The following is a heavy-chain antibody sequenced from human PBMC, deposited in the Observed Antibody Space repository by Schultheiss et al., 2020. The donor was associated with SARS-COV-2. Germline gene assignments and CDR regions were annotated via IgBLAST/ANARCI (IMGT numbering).Heavy chain of an antibody. CDR3: ARDHRGTGLPWFDP. Sequence: SETLSLTCTVSGGSISSGGYYWSWIRQHPGKGLEWIGYIYYSGSTYYNPSLKSRVTISVDTSKNQFSLKLSSVTAADTAVYYCARDHRGTGLPWFDPWGQGTLVTVSS. D-gene: IGHD3-10*01. J-gene: IGHJ5*02. V-gene: IGHV4-31*03. CDR2: IYYSGST. CDR1: GGSISSGGYY.